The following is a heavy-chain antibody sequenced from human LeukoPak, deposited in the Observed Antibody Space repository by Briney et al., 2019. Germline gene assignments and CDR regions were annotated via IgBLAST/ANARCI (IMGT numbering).Heavy chain of an antibody. CDR3: ARNGWFGDRTQSRYYYYYYMDV. Sequence: SETLSLTCTVSGGSLSSYYWSWIRQPPGKGLEWIGYIYYSGGTNYNPSLKSRVTISVDTSKNQFSLKLSSVTAADTAVYYCARNGWFGDRTQSRYYYYYYMDVWGKGTTVTISS. V-gene: IGHV4-59*08. J-gene: IGHJ6*03. CDR2: IYYSGGT. D-gene: IGHD3-10*01. CDR1: GGSLSSYY.